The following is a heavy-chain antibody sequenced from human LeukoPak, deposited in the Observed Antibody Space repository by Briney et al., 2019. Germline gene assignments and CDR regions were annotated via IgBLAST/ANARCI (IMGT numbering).Heavy chain of an antibody. J-gene: IGHJ6*03. CDR1: GGTFSSYA. V-gene: IGHV1-69*05. CDR2: IIPIFGTA. Sequence: SVKVSCKASGGTFSSYAISWVRQAPGQGLEWMGGIIPIFGTANYAQKFQGRVTITTDESTSTAYMELSSLRSEDTAVYYCARGTAAGTYYYYYMAVWGKGTTVTVSS. CDR3: ARGTAAGTYYYYYMAV. D-gene: IGHD6-13*01.